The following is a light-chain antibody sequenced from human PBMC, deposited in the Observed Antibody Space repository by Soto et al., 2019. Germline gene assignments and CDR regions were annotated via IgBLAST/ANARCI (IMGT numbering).Light chain of an antibody. Sequence: EIVMMQSPATLSVSPGERATLSCRASQSVSTNLAWYQQKPGQAPRLLIYNALTRATGIPARFSGSGSGTDFTLTISRLEPEDFAVYYCQQYGSSGTFGQGTKVDI. V-gene: IGKV3-15*01. CDR3: QQYGSSGT. CDR2: NAL. J-gene: IGKJ1*01. CDR1: QSVSTN.